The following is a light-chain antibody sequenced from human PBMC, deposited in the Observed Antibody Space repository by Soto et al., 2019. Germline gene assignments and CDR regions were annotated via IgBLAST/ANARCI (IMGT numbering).Light chain of an antibody. CDR2: DAS. CDR3: QQYNSYVLT. V-gene: IGKV1-5*02. CDR1: QSISSW. Sequence: DIQMTQSPSTLSASVGDRVTIICRASQSISSWLAWYQQKPGKAPKLLIYDASSLESGVPSRFSGSGSGTEFTLTISSLQPDDFATYYCQQYNSYVLTFGGGTKVEIK. J-gene: IGKJ4*01.